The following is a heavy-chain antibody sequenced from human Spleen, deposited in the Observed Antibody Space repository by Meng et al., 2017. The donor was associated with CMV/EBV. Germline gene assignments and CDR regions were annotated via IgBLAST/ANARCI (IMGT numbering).Heavy chain of an antibody. CDR3: VLNYYDSSGSHAGFDY. J-gene: IGHJ4*02. Sequence: SGGTFSSYASSWVRQAPGQGLEWMGGIIPIFGTANYAQKFQGRVTITTDESTSTAYMELSSLRSEDTAVYYCVLNYYDSSGSHAGFDYWGQGTLVTVSS. CDR1: GGTFSSYA. D-gene: IGHD3-22*01. CDR2: IIPIFGTA. V-gene: IGHV1-69*05.